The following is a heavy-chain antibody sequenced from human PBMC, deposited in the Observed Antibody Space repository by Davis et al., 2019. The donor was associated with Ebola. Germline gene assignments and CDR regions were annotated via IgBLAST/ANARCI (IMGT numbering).Heavy chain of an antibody. V-gene: IGHV4-31*03. Sequence: MPSETLSLTCTVSGGSISSGGYYWSWIRQHPGKGLEWIGYIYYSGSTYYNPSLKSRVTISVDTSKNQFSLKLSSVTAADTAVYYCARTAIQLWLWTFNYWGQGTLVTVSS. CDR2: IYYSGST. D-gene: IGHD5-18*01. CDR1: GGSISSGGYY. J-gene: IGHJ4*02. CDR3: ARTAIQLWLWTFNY.